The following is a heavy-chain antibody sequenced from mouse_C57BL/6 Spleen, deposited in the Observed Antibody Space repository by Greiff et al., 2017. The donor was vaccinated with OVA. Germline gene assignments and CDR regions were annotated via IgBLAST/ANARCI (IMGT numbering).Heavy chain of an antibody. Sequence: QVQLKESGAELATPGASVKLSCKASGYTFTSYWMHWVQQRPGQGLDWIGYINPSSGYTTYSQKFKDKATLTADTSSSTAYMQLSSLTYEDSAVYYCARSRTAQAGFAYWGQGTLVTVSA. CDR1: GYTFTSYW. D-gene: IGHD3-2*02. V-gene: IGHV1-7*01. J-gene: IGHJ3*01. CDR3: ARSRTAQAGFAY. CDR2: INPSSGYT.